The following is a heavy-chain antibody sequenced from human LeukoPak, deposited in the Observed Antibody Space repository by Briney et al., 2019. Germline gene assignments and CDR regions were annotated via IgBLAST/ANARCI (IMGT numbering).Heavy chain of an antibody. CDR2: IRYDGSNK. CDR1: GFTFSNYG. V-gene: IGHV3-30*02. J-gene: IGHJ4*02. CDR3: AKAGVVVPGVYFDY. D-gene: IGHD2-2*01. Sequence: GGSLRLSCAASGFTFSNYGMHWVRQAPGKGLEWVAFIRYDGSNKYYADSVKGRLTISRDNSKNTLYLQMNSLRAEDTAVYYCAKAGVVVPGVYFDYWGQGTLVTVSS.